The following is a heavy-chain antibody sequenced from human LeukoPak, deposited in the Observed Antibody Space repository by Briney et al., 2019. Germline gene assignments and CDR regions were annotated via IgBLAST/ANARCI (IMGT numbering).Heavy chain of an antibody. CDR3: ARAGDTAMVGGYFDY. Sequence: SETLSLTCTVSGGSISSSSYYWGWFRQPPGKGLEWIGYIYYNGFTRYNPSLKSRVTISGDTSKDQFSLKLSSVTAADTAVYYCARAGDTAMVGGYFDYWGQGTLVTVSS. D-gene: IGHD5-18*01. CDR2: IYYNGFT. V-gene: IGHV4-39*07. J-gene: IGHJ4*02. CDR1: GGSISSSSYY.